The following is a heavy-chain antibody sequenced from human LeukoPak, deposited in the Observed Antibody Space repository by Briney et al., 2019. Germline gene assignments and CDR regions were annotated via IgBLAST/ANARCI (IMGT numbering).Heavy chain of an antibody. CDR3: VKDSSGPFSNFDY. CDR1: GFTFSSYA. CDR2: ISSNGGST. D-gene: IGHD6-19*01. V-gene: IGHV3-64D*06. J-gene: IGHJ4*02. Sequence: GGSLRLSCSASGFTFSSYAMHWLRQAAGKGLEYVSAISSNGGSTYYADSVKGRFTISRDNSKNTLYLQMSSLRAEDTAVYYCVKDSSGPFSNFDYWGQGTLVTVSS.